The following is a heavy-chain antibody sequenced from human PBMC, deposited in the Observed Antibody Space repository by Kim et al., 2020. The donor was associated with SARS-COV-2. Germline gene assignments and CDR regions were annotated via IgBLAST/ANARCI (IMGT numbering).Heavy chain of an antibody. V-gene: IGHV3-23*01. D-gene: IGHD2-8*01. Sequence: YGDSVKGRFTNSRDNSRNTACVEMNTLRAEDTAVYYCVRENSGTYATHFDFWGQGTLVTVSS. J-gene: IGHJ4*02. CDR3: VRENSGTYATHFDF.